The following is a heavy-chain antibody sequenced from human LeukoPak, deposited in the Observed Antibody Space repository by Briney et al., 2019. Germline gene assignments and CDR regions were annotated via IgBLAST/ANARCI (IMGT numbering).Heavy chain of an antibody. Sequence: SETLSLTCTVSGGSNSSGDYYWSWIRQPPGKGLEWIGYIYYSGSTYYNPSLKSRVTISVDTSKNQFSLKLSSVTAADTAVHYCARGSSGYDFFYVGNFDYWGQGTLVTVSS. CDR2: IYYSGST. V-gene: IGHV4-30-4*08. D-gene: IGHD5-12*01. J-gene: IGHJ4*02. CDR1: GGSNSSGDYY. CDR3: ARGSSGYDFFYVGNFDY.